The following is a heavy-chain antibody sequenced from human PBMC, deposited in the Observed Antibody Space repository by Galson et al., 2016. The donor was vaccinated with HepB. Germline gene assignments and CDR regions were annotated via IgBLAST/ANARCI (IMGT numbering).Heavy chain of an antibody. CDR2: IWYDGSKK. Sequence: SLRLSCAASGLTVSDYGMNWVRQAPGKGLEWVALIWYDGSKKYYVDSVKGRFTISRNNSQNTLYLQMNSLRAEDTAVYYCARFGTGLDYWGQGTLVTVSS. CDR3: ARFGTGLDY. V-gene: IGHV3-33*01. D-gene: IGHD3/OR15-3a*01. J-gene: IGHJ4*02. CDR1: GLTVSDYG.